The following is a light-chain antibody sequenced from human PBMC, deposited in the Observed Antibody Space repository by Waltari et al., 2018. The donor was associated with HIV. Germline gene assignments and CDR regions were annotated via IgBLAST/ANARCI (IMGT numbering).Light chain of an antibody. CDR3: CSYAGTYTYVL. J-gene: IGLJ3*02. Sequence: QSALTQPRSVSGSPGQSVTISCTGTSSDVGGYDSVSWYLQHPGKVPKLIIYEVIKRPSGVPDRFSGSKSRNTASLTISGLQTEDEADYFCCSYAGTYTYVLFGGGTKLTVL. V-gene: IGLV2-11*01. CDR1: SSDVGGYDS. CDR2: EVI.